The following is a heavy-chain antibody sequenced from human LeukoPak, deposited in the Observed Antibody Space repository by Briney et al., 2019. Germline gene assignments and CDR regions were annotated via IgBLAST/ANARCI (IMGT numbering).Heavy chain of an antibody. J-gene: IGHJ4*02. V-gene: IGHV4-31*03. Sequence: PSQTLSLTCPVSSGSISSGVYYWSWIRQHPGKGLEWIGYIYYSGSTYYNPSLKSRVTISVDTSKNQFPLKLSSVTAADTAVYYCARGVRWLQLSYFDYWGQGTLVTVSS. D-gene: IGHD5-24*01. CDR2: IYYSGST. CDR1: SGSISSGVYY. CDR3: ARGVRWLQLSYFDY.